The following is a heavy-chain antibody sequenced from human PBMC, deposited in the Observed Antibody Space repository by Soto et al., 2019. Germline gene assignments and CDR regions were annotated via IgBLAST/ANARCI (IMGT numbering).Heavy chain of an antibody. V-gene: IGHV2-5*02. CDR2: IYWDADK. Sequence: QITLKESGPTLLKPTETLTLTCTFSEFSLSTSGVAVGWIRQPPGKALEWLALIYWDADKRYSPSLKSRLTITRLTSKNPVVHNMTHMVPADRATYSCARGVPFDYWGQGTLVTVSS. CDR1: EFSLSTSGVA. J-gene: IGHJ4*02. CDR3: ARGVPFDY. D-gene: IGHD3-10*01.